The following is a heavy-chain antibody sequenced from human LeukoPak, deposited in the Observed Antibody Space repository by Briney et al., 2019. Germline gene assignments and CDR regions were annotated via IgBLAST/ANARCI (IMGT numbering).Heavy chain of an antibody. CDR2: ISGSGGST. J-gene: IGHJ4*02. D-gene: IGHD6-19*01. Sequence: GGSLRLSCAASGFTFSSYAMSWVRQAPGKGLEWVSAISGSGGSTYYADSVKGRFTISRDNSKNTLYLQMNSLRAEDTAVYYCAKDTGIAVAGTVDYWGQETLVTVSS. V-gene: IGHV3-23*01. CDR1: GFTFSSYA. CDR3: AKDTGIAVAGTVDY.